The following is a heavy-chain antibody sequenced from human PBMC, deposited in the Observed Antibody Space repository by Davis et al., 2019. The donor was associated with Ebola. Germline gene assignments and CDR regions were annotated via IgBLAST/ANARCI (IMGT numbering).Heavy chain of an antibody. J-gene: IGHJ5*02. CDR1: GYTFTSYY. V-gene: IGHV1-46*01. Sequence: ASVKVSCMASGYTFTSYYMHWVRQAPGQGLEWMGIINPSGGSTSYAQKFQGRVTMTRDTSTSTVYMELSSLRSEDTAVYYCARAAGRWDWFDPWGQGTLVTVSS. D-gene: IGHD6-13*01. CDR2: INPSGGST. CDR3: ARAAGRWDWFDP.